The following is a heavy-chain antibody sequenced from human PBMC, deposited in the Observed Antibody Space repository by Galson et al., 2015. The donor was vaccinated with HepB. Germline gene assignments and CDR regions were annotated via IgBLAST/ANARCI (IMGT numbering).Heavy chain of an antibody. J-gene: IGHJ3*02. Sequence: PALVKPTQTLTLTCTFSGFSLSTSGVGVGWIRQPPGKALEWLALIYWDDDKRYSPSLKSRLTITKDTSKNQVVLTMTNMDPVDTATYYCAHRLQGRSGYYLVDLSADAFDIWGQGTMVTVSS. CDR3: AHRLQGRSGYYLVDLSADAFDI. V-gene: IGHV2-5*02. CDR2: IYWDDDK. CDR1: GFSLSTSGVG. D-gene: IGHD3-22*01.